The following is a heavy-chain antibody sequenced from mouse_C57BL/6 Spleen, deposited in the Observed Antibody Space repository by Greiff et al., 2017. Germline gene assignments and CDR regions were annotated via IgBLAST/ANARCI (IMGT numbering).Heavy chain of an antibody. V-gene: IGHV1-55*01. Sequence: QVQLQQPGAELVKPGASVKMSCKASGYTFPSYWITWVKQRPGQGLEWIGDIYPGSGSTNYNEKFKSKATLTVATSSSTAYMQLSSLTSEDSAVYYCALYDYGNAMDYWGQGTSVTVSS. D-gene: IGHD2-4*01. CDR2: IYPGSGST. CDR3: ALYDYGNAMDY. CDR1: GYTFPSYW. J-gene: IGHJ4*01.